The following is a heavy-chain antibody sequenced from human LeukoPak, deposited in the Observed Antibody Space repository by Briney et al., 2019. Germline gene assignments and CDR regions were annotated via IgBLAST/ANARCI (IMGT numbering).Heavy chain of an antibody. Sequence: ASVKVSCKASGGTFSSYAISWVRQVPGQGLEWMGGIIPIFNTANYAQTFQRRVTITADESTSTAYMELSTLRSEDTAVYYCATESIVGATFDFWGQGTMVTVSS. J-gene: IGHJ3*01. CDR2: IIPIFNTA. CDR1: GGTFSSYA. D-gene: IGHD1-26*01. CDR3: ATESIVGATFDF. V-gene: IGHV1-69*13.